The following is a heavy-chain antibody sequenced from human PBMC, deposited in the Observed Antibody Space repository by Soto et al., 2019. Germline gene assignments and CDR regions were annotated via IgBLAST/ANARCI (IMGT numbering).Heavy chain of an antibody. V-gene: IGHV2-70*13. CDR1: GFSLTSPGMC. J-gene: IGHJ6*02. CDR3: ARSIRGPRRFNGMDV. Sequence: GPTLVNPTETLTLTCTFSGFSLTSPGMCVSWIRQPPGKALEWLALIERDDDDKYYSTSLKTRLTISKDTRKNQVVLTMANMDPADTGTYYCARSIRGPRRFNGMDVWGQGTTVTVSS. CDR2: IERDDDDK. D-gene: IGHD1-20*01.